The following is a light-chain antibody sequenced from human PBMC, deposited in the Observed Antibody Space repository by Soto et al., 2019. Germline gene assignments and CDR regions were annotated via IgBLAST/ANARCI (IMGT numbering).Light chain of an antibody. Sequence: EIVMTQSPATLSVSLGERATLSCWASHSVTSNLAWYQQKPGQAPRLLIYGASTRATGIPARFSGSGSGTEFTLTISSLQSEDFAVYHCQQYDNWPQTFGQGTKVEMK. CDR3: QQYDNWPQT. CDR1: HSVTSN. V-gene: IGKV3-15*01. J-gene: IGKJ1*01. CDR2: GAS.